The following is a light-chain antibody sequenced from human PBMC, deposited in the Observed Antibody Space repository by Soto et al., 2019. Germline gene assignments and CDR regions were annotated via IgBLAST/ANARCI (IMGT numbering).Light chain of an antibody. CDR3: LQDYNYPRT. CDR2: KAS. CDR1: QSISNW. J-gene: IGKJ4*01. Sequence: IQMTQSPSTLSASVGDRVIITCRASQSISNWLAWYQQKPGKAPNLLIYKASSLKSGVPSRFSGSGSGTDFTLTISSLQPEDFATYYCLQDYNYPRTFGGGTKVDIK. V-gene: IGKV1-5*03.